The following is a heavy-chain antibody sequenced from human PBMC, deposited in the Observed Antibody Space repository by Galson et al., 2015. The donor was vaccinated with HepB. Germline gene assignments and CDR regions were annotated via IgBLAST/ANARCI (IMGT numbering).Heavy chain of an antibody. J-gene: IGHJ2*01. Sequence: QSGAEVKKPGESLKISCKGSGYSFTSYWIGWVRQMPGQALEWMGWITPFNGNTNYAQKFQDRVTITRDRSMSTAYMELSSLRSEDTAMYYCATTMVDTAMVNWYFDLWGRGTLVTVSS. D-gene: IGHD5-18*01. CDR1: GYSFTSYW. CDR3: ATTMVDTAMVNWYFDL. V-gene: IGHV1-45*02. CDR2: ITPFNGNT.